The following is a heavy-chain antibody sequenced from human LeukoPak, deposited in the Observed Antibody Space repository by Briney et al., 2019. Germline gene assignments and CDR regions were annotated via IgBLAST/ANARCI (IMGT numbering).Heavy chain of an antibody. J-gene: IGHJ4*02. D-gene: IGHD5-18*01. Sequence: ASVKVSCKASGYTFTGYYMHWVRQAPGQGIEWMGWINPNSGGTNYAQKFQGRVTMTRDTSISTAYMELSRLRSDDTAVYYCARDLGTVFGYSYGSSFDYWGQGTLVTVSS. CDR2: INPNSGGT. CDR1: GYTFTGYY. V-gene: IGHV1-2*02. CDR3: ARDLGTVFGYSYGSSFDY.